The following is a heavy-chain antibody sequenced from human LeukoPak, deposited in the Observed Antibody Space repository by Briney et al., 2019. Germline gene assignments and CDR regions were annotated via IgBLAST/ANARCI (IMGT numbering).Heavy chain of an antibody. D-gene: IGHD2-8*01. Sequence: SETLSLTCTVSGGSISSYYWSWIRQPPGKGLEWIGYIYYSGSTNYNPSLKSRVTISVDTSKNQFSLKLSSVTAADTAVYYCARHWYAIHFDYWGQGTLVTVSS. V-gene: IGHV4-59*08. CDR2: IYYSGST. J-gene: IGHJ4*02. CDR3: ARHWYAIHFDY. CDR1: GGSISSYY.